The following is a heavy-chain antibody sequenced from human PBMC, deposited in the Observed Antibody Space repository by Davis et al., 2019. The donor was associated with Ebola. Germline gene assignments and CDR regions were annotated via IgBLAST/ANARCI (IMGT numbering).Heavy chain of an antibody. V-gene: IGHV4-59*01. CDR3: ARGPRSGSYAFYYYYGMDV. CDR2: IYYSGST. Sequence: SETLSLTCTVSGGSISSYYWSWIRQPPGKGLEWIGYIYYSGSTNYNPSLKSRVTISVDTSKNQFSLKLSSVTAADTAVYYCARGPRSGSYAFYYYYGMDVWGKGTTVTVSS. J-gene: IGHJ6*04. CDR1: GGSISSYY. D-gene: IGHD1-26*01.